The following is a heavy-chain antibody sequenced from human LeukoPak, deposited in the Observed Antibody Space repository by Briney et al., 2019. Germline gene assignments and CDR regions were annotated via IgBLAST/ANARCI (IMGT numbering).Heavy chain of an antibody. CDR2: ISSSSSTI. CDR1: GFTFSSYS. V-gene: IGHV3-48*02. CDR3: ARDTYCSGGSCYNDAFDI. D-gene: IGHD2-15*01. Sequence: QPGGSLRLSCAASGFTFSSYSMNWVRQAPGKGLEWVSYISSSSSTIYYADSVKGRFTISRDNAKNSLYLQMNSLRDEDTAVYYCARDTYCSGGSCYNDAFDIWGQGTMVTVSS. J-gene: IGHJ3*02.